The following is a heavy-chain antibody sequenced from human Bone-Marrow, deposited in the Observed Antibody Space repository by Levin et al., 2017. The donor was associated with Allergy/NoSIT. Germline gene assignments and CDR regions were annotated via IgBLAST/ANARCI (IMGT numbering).Heavy chain of an antibody. D-gene: IGHD2/OR15-2a*01. V-gene: IGHV3-30*04. CDR3: AKAGVRIASEIFFDS. CDR1: GFTFNTYS. J-gene: IGHJ4*02. CDR2: ISFDGRNA. Sequence: GGSLRLSCAASGFTFNTYSMHWVRQAPGKGLDWVAVISFDGRNANFADSVKGRCTFSRDNSKNTMRLQISRLTPDDTAVYYCAKAGVRIASEIFFDSWGPGTLVTVSS.